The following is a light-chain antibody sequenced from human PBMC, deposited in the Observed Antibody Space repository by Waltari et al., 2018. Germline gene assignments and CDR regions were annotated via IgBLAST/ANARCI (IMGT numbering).Light chain of an antibody. V-gene: IGKV3-15*01. CDR1: QSVGIN. CDR2: TAS. J-gene: IGKJ1*01. Sequence: EIVMTQSPAALSVSPGERATLSCRASQSVGINLAWYQQKPGKAPRLLISTASTRATGMPARFSGSGSGTEFTLTINSLQSEDSAIYYCHQYNNWPPGGTFGQGTKVELK. CDR3: HQYNNWPPGGT.